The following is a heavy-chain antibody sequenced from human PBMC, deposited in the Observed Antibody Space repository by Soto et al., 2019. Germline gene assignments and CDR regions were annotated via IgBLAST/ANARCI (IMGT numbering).Heavy chain of an antibody. CDR1: GFTFSSYS. CDR3: ARGPIAARISLVDY. D-gene: IGHD6-6*01. CDR2: ISSSSSTI. Sequence: GGSLRLSCAASGFTFSSYSMNWVRQAPGKGLEWVSYISSSSSTIYYADSVKGRFTISRDNAKNSLYLQMNSLRDEDTAVYYCARGPIAARISLVDYWGQGTLVTVSS. V-gene: IGHV3-48*02. J-gene: IGHJ4*02.